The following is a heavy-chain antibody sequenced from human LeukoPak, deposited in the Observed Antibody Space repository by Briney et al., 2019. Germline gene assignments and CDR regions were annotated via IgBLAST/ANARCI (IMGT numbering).Heavy chain of an antibody. CDR1: GFTFSSYA. D-gene: IGHD4-23*01. CDR2: ISGSGGNT. V-gene: IGHV3-23*01. J-gene: IGHJ4*02. Sequence: GGSLRLSCAASGFTFSSYAMSWVRQAPGKGLEWVSSISGSGGNTYYADSVKGRFTISRDNSKNTLYMQMNSLRAEDTAVYYCPKLVTHSDDWSQRTLVTVSS. CDR3: PKLVTHSDD.